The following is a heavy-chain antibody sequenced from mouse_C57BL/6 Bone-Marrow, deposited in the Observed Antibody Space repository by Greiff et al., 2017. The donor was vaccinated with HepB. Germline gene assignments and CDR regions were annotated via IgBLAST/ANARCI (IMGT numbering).Heavy chain of an antibody. CDR3: ARNSNYDY. CDR2: IYPGDGDT. V-gene: IGHV1-82*01. J-gene: IGHJ2*01. CDR1: GYAFSSSW. D-gene: IGHD2-5*01. Sequence: QVQLQQSGPELVKPGASVKISCKASGYAFSSSWMNWVKQRPGKGLEWIGRIYPGDGDTNYNGKFKGKATLTADKSSSTAYMQLSSLTSEDSAVYFCARNSNYDYWGQGTTLTVSS.